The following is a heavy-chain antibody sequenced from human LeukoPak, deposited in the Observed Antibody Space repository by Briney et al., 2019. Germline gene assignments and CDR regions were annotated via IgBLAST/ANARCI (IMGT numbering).Heavy chain of an antibody. CDR2: ITNSRGTT. V-gene: IGHV3-23*01. Sequence: GGSLRLSCVASGFTFSDYAMTWVRQAPGKGLEWVSAITNSRGTTYYADSVKGRFTISRDNSKNTLYLQMNSLRAEDTAVYYCAKDRIAAAGTYYGMDVWGQGTTVTVSS. D-gene: IGHD6-13*01. CDR1: GFTFSDYA. CDR3: AKDRIAAAGTYYGMDV. J-gene: IGHJ6*02.